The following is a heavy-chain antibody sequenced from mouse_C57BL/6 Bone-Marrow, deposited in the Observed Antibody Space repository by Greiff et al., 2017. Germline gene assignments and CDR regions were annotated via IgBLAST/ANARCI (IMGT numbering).Heavy chain of an antibody. J-gene: IGHJ2*01. CDR1: GYTFTSYD. V-gene: IGHV1-85*01. D-gene: IGHD1-2*01. CDR3: ASKGTADY. CDR2: IYPRDGST. Sequence: QVQLKESGPELVKPGASVKLSCKASGYTFTSYDINWVKQRPGQGLEWIGWIYPRDGSTKYNEKFKGKAKLTVDPSSSTAYMELHSLTTEDTAVYFCASKGTADYWGQGTTLTVSS.